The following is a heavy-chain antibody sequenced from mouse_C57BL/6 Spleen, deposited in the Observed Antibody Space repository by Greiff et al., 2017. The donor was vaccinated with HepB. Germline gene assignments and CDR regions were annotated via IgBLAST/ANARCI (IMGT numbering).Heavy chain of an antibody. D-gene: IGHD1-1*01. CDR3: SRYYYGSKGYFDV. V-gene: IGHV7-3*01. CDR1: GFTFTDYY. CDR2: IRNKANGYTT. J-gene: IGHJ1*03. Sequence: DVMLVESGGGLVQPGGSLSLSCAASGFTFTDYYMSWVRQPPGKALEWLGFIRNKANGYTTEYSASVKGRFTISRDNSQSILYLQMNALRAEDIATYYCSRYYYGSKGYFDVWGTGTTVTVSS.